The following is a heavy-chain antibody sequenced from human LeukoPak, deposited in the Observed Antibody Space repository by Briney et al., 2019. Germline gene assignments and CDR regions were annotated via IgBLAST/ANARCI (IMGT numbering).Heavy chain of an antibody. CDR3: AREIVGATRSYYFDY. CDR1: GDSVSSNH. J-gene: IGHJ4*02. CDR2: IYYSGST. V-gene: IGHV4-59*02. D-gene: IGHD1-26*01. Sequence: SETLSLTCNVFGDSVSSNHWSWIRQPPGKGLEWIGYIYYSGSTNYNPSLKSRVTISVDTSKNQFSLKLSSVTAADTAVYYCAREIVGATRSYYFDYWGQGTLVTVSS.